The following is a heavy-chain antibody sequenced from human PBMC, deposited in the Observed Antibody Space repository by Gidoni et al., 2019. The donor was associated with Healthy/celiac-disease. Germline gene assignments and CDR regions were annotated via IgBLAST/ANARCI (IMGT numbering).Heavy chain of an antibody. CDR2: ISLHSGII. CDR1: GVTFADYA. Sequence: EGKRVESGGGLVQPGRYLRPSGAACGVTFADYAMHWVRKAPGKGLDWVSGISLHSGIIGYADSVKVLFTISRDNAKNSLYLQLNSLRAEDTALYYCAKYSYDDILTGYYHFDYWGQGTLVTVSS. V-gene: IGHV3-9*01. CDR3: AKYSYDDILTGYYHFDY. J-gene: IGHJ4*02. D-gene: IGHD3-9*01.